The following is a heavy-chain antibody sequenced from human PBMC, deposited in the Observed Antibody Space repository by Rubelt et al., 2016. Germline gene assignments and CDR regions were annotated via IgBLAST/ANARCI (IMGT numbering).Heavy chain of an antibody. CDR3: AIRQPDYGDLDFDY. Sequence: QVQLVQSGAEVKKPGASVKVSCKVSGYTLTELSMHWVRQAPGNGLEWMGDFDPEDGETIYAQKFQCRVTMTEDTSTDTAYMELSSLRSEDTAVYYCAIRQPDYGDLDFDYWGQGTLVTVSS. J-gene: IGHJ4*02. CDR1: GYTLTELS. D-gene: IGHD4-17*01. CDR2: FDPEDGET. V-gene: IGHV1-24*01.